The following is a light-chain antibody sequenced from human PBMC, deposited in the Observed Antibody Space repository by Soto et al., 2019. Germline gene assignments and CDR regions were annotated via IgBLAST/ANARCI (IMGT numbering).Light chain of an antibody. CDR1: QSVSSY. CDR2: DAS. Sequence: EIVLTQSPATLSLSPGERATLSCRASQSVSSYLAWYQQKPGQAPRLLIYDASNRATGIPARFSGSGSGTDFTLTISSLEPXXXAXXXCQQRSNWLTFGGGTKVEIK. J-gene: IGKJ4*01. V-gene: IGKV3-11*01. CDR3: QQRSNWLT.